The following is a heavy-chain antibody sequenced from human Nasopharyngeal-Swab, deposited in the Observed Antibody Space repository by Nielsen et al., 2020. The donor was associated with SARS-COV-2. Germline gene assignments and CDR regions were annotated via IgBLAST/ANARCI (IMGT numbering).Heavy chain of an antibody. Sequence: GESLKISCAASGFTFSNYWMNWVRQAPGKGLEWVVKIKQDGSEKYYVDSVKGRFTISRDNAKNSLYLQMDSLRAEDTAVYYCATAGGWYFDYWGQGTLVTVSS. J-gene: IGHJ4*02. CDR2: IKQDGSEK. CDR3: ATAGGWYFDY. CDR1: GFTFSNYW. V-gene: IGHV3-7*03. D-gene: IGHD6-19*01.